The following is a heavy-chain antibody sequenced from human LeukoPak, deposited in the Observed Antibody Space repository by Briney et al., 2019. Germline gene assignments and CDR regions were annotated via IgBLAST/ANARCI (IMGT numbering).Heavy chain of an antibody. D-gene: IGHD1-1*01. CDR2: IKEDGSEK. CDR3: ATAPKPRLQLT. CDR1: GFTFSNSW. Sequence: GGSLRLSCASTGFTFSNSWMIWVRQAQGKGLEWVGNIKEDGSEKRYADSVRGRFTISRDNAQTSIYLQMNSLRAEDTAVYYCATAPKPRLQLTWGQGTLVTVSS. V-gene: IGHV3-7*05. J-gene: IGHJ5*02.